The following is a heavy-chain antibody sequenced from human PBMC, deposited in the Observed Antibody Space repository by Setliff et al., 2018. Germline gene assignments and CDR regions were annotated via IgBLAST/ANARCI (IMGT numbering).Heavy chain of an antibody. CDR1: GYTFSTYG. CDR3: ARFGGSCSSSSCYASDL. D-gene: IGHD2-2*01. J-gene: IGHJ3*01. Sequence: GASVKVSCKASGYTFSTYGLHWVRQAPGQGPEWMGMIITNTGKTSYAQKFQGRVTMTTDTSTGTGYMELRSLRSDDTAVYFCARFGGSCSSSSCYASDLWGQGTMVPVSS. CDR2: IITNTGKT. V-gene: IGHV1-18*01.